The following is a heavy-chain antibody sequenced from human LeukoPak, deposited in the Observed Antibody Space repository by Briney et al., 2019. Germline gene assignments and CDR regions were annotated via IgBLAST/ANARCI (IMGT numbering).Heavy chain of an antibody. V-gene: IGHV1-8*01. Sequence: ASVKVSCKASGYTFTSYDINWVRQATGQGLEWMGWMNPNSGDTDYAQKFQGRVTKTRNTSISTAYMELSSLRSEDTAVYYCARDYYDFWSGYYYYYYYMDGWGKGTTVTVSS. CDR1: GYTFTSYD. CDR2: MNPNSGDT. D-gene: IGHD3-3*01. J-gene: IGHJ6*03. CDR3: ARDYYDFWSGYYYYYYYMDG.